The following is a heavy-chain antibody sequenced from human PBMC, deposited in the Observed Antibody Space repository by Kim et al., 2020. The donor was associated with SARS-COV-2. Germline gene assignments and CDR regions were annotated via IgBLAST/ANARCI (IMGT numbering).Heavy chain of an antibody. CDR3: ARHSPYYYDSSGYDY. J-gene: IGHJ4*02. Sequence: PSLKTRVTMSVDTSKTQFSLKRSSVTAADTAVYYCARHSPYYYDSSGYDYWGQGTLVTVSS. D-gene: IGHD3-22*01. V-gene: IGHV4-39*01.